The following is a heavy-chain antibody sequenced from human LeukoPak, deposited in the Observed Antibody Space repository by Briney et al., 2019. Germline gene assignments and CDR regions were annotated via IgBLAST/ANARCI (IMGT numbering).Heavy chain of an antibody. J-gene: IGHJ6*03. CDR2: INPNSGGA. CDR3: ASRCSSTTCYKNFYMDV. Sequence: ASVKVSCKASGYTFTGYYMHWVRQAPGQGLEWMGWINPNSGGANYAQKFQGRVTMTSDRSISTVYMELSSLRSDDTAVYYCASRCSSTTCYKNFYMDVWGKGTSVTVSS. V-gene: IGHV1-2*02. CDR1: GYTFTGYY. D-gene: IGHD2-2*02.